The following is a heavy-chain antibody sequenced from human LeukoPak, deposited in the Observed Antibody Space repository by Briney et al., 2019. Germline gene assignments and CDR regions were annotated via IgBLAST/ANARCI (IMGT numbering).Heavy chain of an antibody. D-gene: IGHD1-26*01. CDR2: ISWNSGSI. J-gene: IGHJ4*02. Sequence: GGSLRLSCAASGFTFDDYAMHWVRQAPGKGLEWVSGISWNSGSIGYADSVKGRFTISRDNAKNSLYLQMNSLRAEATALYYCAKGPPSVGATLFDYWGQGTLVTVYS. CDR3: AKGPPSVGATLFDY. CDR1: GFTFDDYA. V-gene: IGHV3-9*01.